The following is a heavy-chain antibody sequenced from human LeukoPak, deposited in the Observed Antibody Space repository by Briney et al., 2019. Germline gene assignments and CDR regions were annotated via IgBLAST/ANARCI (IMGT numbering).Heavy chain of an antibody. V-gene: IGHV1-69*13. J-gene: IGHJ3*02. CDR1: GYTFTSYG. CDR2: IIPIFGTA. Sequence: GASVKVSCKASGYTFTSYGISWVRQAPGQGLEWMGGIIPIFGTANYAQKFQGRVTITADESTSTAYMELSSLRSEDTAVYYCARDRYCSSTSCLDDAFDIWGQGTMVTVSS. CDR3: ARDRYCSSTSCLDDAFDI. D-gene: IGHD2-2*01.